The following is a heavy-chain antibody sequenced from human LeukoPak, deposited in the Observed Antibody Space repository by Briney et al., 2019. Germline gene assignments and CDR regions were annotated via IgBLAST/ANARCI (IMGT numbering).Heavy chain of an antibody. D-gene: IGHD3-9*01. CDR1: GGSFSGYY. CDR3: ARGMLRYFDWLSETKNWFDP. Sequence: PETLSLTCAVYGGSFSGYYRCWIRQPPGKGLEWIGEINHSGSTNYNPSLKSRVTISVDTSKNQFSLKLSSVTAADTAVYYCARGMLRYFDWLSETKNWFDPWGQGTLVTVSS. V-gene: IGHV4-34*01. J-gene: IGHJ5*02. CDR2: INHSGST.